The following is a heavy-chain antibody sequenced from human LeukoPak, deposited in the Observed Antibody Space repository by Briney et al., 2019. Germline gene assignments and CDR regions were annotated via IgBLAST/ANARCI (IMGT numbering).Heavy chain of an antibody. Sequence: SETLSLTCTVSGGSISSYYWSWIRQPPGKGLEWIGYIYYSGSTNYNPSLKSRVTISVDTSKNQFSLKLSSVTAADTAAYYCARVPQWLAFDYWGQGTLVTVSS. CDR3: ARVPQWLAFDY. V-gene: IGHV4-59*01. D-gene: IGHD6-19*01. CDR2: IYYSGST. CDR1: GGSISSYY. J-gene: IGHJ4*02.